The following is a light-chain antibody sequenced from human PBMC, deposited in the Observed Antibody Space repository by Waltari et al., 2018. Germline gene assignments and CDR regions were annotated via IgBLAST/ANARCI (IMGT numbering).Light chain of an antibody. V-gene: IGKV3-11*01. CDR2: DVS. CDR1: QSVGNS. J-gene: IGKJ2*01. CDR3: QQRNDWPPEYT. Sequence: EVVLTQSPATLSLSPGERVSLSSRARQSVGNSLAWSHQKADQAPSFLIYDVSNRASGIPARFSGSGSGTDFTLTISSLEPDDFAIYYCQQRNDWPPEYTFGQGTKLEIK.